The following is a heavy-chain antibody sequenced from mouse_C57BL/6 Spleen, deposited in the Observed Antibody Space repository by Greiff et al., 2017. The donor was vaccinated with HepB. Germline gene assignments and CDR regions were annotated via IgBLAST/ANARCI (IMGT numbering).Heavy chain of an antibody. V-gene: IGHV1-22*01. Sequence: EVQRVESGPELVKPGASVKMSCKASGYTFTDYNMHWVKQSHGKSLEWIGYINPNNGGTSYNQKFKGKATLTVNKSSSTAYMELRSLTSEDSAVYYCARSNYYWYFDVWGTGTTVTVSS. D-gene: IGHD2-5*01. CDR1: GYTFTDYN. CDR2: INPNNGGT. J-gene: IGHJ1*03. CDR3: ARSNYYWYFDV.